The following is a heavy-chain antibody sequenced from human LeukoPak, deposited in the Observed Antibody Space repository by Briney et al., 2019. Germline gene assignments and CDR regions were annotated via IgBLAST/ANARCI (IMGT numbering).Heavy chain of an antibody. CDR1: GFTFTSYW. Sequence: GGSLTLSCATSGFTFTSYWMHWVRQAPGKGLEWVAVIWYGGSNKYYADSVKGRFTISRDNSKNTLYLQMNSLRAEDTAVYYCAKSGEGAEPFMDVWGKGTTVTVSS. J-gene: IGHJ6*03. V-gene: IGHV3-30*02. CDR2: IWYGGSNK. D-gene: IGHD2-15*01. CDR3: AKSGEGAEPFMDV.